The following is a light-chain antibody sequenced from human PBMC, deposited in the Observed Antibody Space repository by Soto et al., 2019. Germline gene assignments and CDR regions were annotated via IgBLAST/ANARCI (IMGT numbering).Light chain of an antibody. CDR1: QSVRSY. J-gene: IGKJ4*01. CDR2: DAS. CDR3: QQRSNWPLLT. V-gene: IGKV3-11*01. Sequence: EIVLTQSPATLSLSPVERAKLSCSASQSVRSYLAWYRQKPGQAPRLLIYDASNRATGIPARFSGSGSGTDFTLTISSLEPEDFAVYYCQQRSNWPLLTFGGGTKVDIK.